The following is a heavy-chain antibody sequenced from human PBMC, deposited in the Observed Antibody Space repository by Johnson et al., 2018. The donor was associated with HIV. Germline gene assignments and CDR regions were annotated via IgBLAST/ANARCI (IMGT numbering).Heavy chain of an antibody. J-gene: IGHJ3*02. CDR1: GFTFSSYG. V-gene: IGHV3-30*02. CDR3: ARDRGYLDAFDI. Sequence: QVHLVESGGGVVQPGGSLRLYCAASGFTFSSYGMHWVRQAPGKGLEWVAFIRYDGSNKYYADSVKGRFTISRDNSKNTLYLQMNSLRAEDTAVYYCARDRGYLDAFDIWGQGTMVTFSS. CDR2: IRYDGSNK. D-gene: IGHD1-26*01.